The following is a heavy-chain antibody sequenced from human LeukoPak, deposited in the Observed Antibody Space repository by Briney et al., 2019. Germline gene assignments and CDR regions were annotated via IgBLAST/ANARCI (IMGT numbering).Heavy chain of an antibody. Sequence: SETLSLTCTVSGGSISRGDFYWSWIRQPPGKGLEWIGYIYYSGSTYYNPSLKSRVTVSVDASKNQFSLKLNSVTAADTALYYCARSSAPAPTGAAAGILAFDYWGQGTLVTVSS. CDR1: GGSISRGDFY. J-gene: IGHJ4*02. V-gene: IGHV4-30-4*01. D-gene: IGHD6-13*01. CDR3: ARSSAPAPTGAAAGILAFDY. CDR2: IYYSGST.